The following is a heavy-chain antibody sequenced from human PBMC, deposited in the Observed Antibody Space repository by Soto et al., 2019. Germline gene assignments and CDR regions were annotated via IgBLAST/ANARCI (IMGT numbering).Heavy chain of an antibody. V-gene: IGHV3-74*01. Sequence: PGGSLRLSCAASGFTFSSYWMHWVRQAPGKGLVWVSRINSDGSSTSYADSVKGRFTISRDNAKNTLYLQMNSLRAEDTAVYYCARGGEQLSYYYGMDVWGQGTTVTVSS. D-gene: IGHD6-6*01. CDR3: ARGGEQLSYYYGMDV. CDR1: GFTFSSYW. CDR2: INSDGSST. J-gene: IGHJ6*02.